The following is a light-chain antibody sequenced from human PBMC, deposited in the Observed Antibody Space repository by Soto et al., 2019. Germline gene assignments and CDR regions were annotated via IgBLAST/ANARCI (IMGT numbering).Light chain of an antibody. CDR2: KAS. CDR1: KTIINW. V-gene: IGKV1-5*03. CDR3: QQYSSYYLPT. J-gene: IGKJ4*01. Sequence: DIQMSESPATRSASLGERVRITCRASKTIINWLAWYQQKPGKAPKLLIYKASSLESEVPSRFSGSGSETEFTLTINSLLHDDFANYFCQQYSSYYLPTFGGGTKVDIK.